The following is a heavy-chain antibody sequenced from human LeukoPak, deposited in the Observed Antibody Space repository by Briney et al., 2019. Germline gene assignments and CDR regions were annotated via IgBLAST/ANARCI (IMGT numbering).Heavy chain of an antibody. V-gene: IGHV4-39*01. J-gene: IGHJ4*02. CDR2: IYYSGST. CDR3: ASQEYSSGSYFDY. CDR1: GGSISSSSYY. Sequence: PPETLSLTCTVSGGSISSSSYYWGWIRQPPGKGLEWIGSIYYSGSTYYNPSLKSRVTISVDTSKNQFSLKLSSVTAADTAVYYCASQEYSSGSYFDYWGQGTLVTASS. D-gene: IGHD6-19*01.